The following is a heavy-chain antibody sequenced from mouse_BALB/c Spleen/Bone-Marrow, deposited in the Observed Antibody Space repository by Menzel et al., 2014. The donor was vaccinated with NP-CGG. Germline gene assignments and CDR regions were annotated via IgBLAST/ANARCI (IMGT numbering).Heavy chain of an antibody. J-gene: IGHJ3*01. CDR3: ASYYYGSSGFAY. CDR2: IDPANGNT. CDR1: GFNIKDTY. V-gene: IGHV14-3*02. Sequence: VQLQQPGAELVKPGASVKLSCTASGFNIKDTYMHWAKQRPEQGLEWIGRIDPANGNTKYDPKFQGKATITADTSSNTAYLQLSSLTSEDTAVYYCASYYYGSSGFAYWGQGTLVTVSA. D-gene: IGHD1-1*01.